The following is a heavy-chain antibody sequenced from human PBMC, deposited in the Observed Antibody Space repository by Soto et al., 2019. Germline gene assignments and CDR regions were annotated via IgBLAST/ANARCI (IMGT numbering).Heavy chain of an antibody. CDR2: IIPIFGTA. CDR1: GGTFSSYA. V-gene: IGHV1-69*06. J-gene: IGHJ6*02. CDR3: AAADIAAAGTDYYYGMDV. Sequence: SVKVSCKASGGTFSSYAISWVRQAPGQGLEWMGGIIPIFGTANYAQKFQGRVTITADKSTSTAYMELSSLRSEDTAVYYCAAADIAAAGTDYYYGMDVWGQGTTVTVSS. D-gene: IGHD6-13*01.